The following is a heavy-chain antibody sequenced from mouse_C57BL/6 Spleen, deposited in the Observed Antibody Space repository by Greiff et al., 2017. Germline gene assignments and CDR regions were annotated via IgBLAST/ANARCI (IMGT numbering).Heavy chain of an antibody. CDR1: GFTFSDFY. J-gene: IGHJ1*03. Sequence: EVKLVESGGGLVQSGRSLRLSCATSGFTFSDFYMEWVRQAPGKGLEWIAASRNKANDYTTEYSAPVKGRFIVSRDTSQSILYLQMNALRAEDTAIYYCARAYYYGSSYWYFDVWGTGTTVTVSS. CDR3: ARAYYYGSSYWYFDV. V-gene: IGHV7-1*01. D-gene: IGHD1-1*01. CDR2: SRNKANDYTT.